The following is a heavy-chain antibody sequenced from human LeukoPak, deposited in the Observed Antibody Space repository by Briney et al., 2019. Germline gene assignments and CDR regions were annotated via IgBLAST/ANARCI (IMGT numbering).Heavy chain of an antibody. CDR2: IYYSGST. CDR3: ARSPIKNSSGYLLL. Sequence: PSGTLSLTCTVSGGSISSGDYYWSWIRQPPGKGLEWIGYIYYSGSTYYNPSLKSRVTISVDTSKNQFSLKLSSVTAADTAVYYCARSPIKNSSGYLLLWGQGTLVTVSS. D-gene: IGHD3-22*01. CDR1: GGSISSGDYY. V-gene: IGHV4-30-4*01. J-gene: IGHJ4*02.